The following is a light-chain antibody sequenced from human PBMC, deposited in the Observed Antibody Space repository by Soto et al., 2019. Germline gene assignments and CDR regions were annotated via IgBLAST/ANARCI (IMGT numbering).Light chain of an antibody. Sequence: EIVLTQSPGTLSLSPGERATLSCRASQSVSSSYLAWYQQKPGQAPRLLIYGASSRATGFPDKFSGSGSGTDFTLTISRLEPEDCSVYYFQQYGSSPHTFGQGTKLAIK. V-gene: IGKV3-20*01. CDR1: QSVSSSY. CDR3: QQYGSSPHT. J-gene: IGKJ2*01. CDR2: GAS.